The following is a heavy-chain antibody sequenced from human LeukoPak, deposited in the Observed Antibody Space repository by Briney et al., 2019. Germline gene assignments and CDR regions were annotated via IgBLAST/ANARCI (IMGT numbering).Heavy chain of an antibody. D-gene: IGHD2-2*01. CDR1: GDGVSSNSVT. CDR2: TYYRSTWYN. Sequence: SQTLSLTCAISGDGVSSNSVTWNWIRQSPSRGLEWLGRTYYRSTWYNDYAVSVRGRITVNPDTSKNQFSLHLNSVTPEDTAVYYCARRLTQYDCFDPWGQGILVTVSS. V-gene: IGHV6-1*01. CDR3: ARRLTQYDCFDP. J-gene: IGHJ5*02.